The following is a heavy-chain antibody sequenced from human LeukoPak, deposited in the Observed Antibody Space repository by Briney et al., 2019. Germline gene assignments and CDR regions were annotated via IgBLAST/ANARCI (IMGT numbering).Heavy chain of an antibody. CDR2: IYHSGST. J-gene: IGHJ4*02. V-gene: IGHV4-30-2*01. CDR1: GGSISSGGYY. Sequence: SQTLSLTCTVSGGSISSGGYYWSWIRQPPGKGLEWIGYIYHSGSTYYNPSLKSRVTISVDRSKNQFSLKLSSVTAADTAVYYCARSGGLLDFDYWGQGTLVTVSS. D-gene: IGHD1-26*01. CDR3: ARSGGLLDFDY.